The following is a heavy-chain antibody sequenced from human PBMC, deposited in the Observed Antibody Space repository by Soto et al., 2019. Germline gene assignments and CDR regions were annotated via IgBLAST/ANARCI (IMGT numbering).Heavy chain of an antibody. Sequence: EVQLVESGGGLVKPGGSLRLSCAASGFTFSNAWMSWVRQAPGKGLEWVGRIKSKTEGGTTDYAAPVKGRFTISRDDSKNTLYLQMNSLKTEDTAVYYCTTLKWSGQNWGQGTLVTVSS. J-gene: IGHJ4*02. D-gene: IGHD3-10*01. CDR2: IKSKTEGGTT. V-gene: IGHV3-15*01. CDR1: GFTFSNAW. CDR3: TTLKWSGQN.